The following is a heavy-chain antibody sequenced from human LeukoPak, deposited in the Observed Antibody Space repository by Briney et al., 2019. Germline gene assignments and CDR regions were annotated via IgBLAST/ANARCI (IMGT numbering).Heavy chain of an antibody. CDR1: GFTFSSYS. Sequence: GGSLRLSCAASGFTFSSYSMNWVRQAPGKGLEWVSSISSSSSYIYYADSVKGRFTISRDNAKNSLHLQMNSLRAEDTAVYYCARGLDHYDSVGYYGYWGQGTLVTVSS. V-gene: IGHV3-21*04. CDR2: ISSSSSYI. CDR3: ARGLDHYDSVGYYGY. J-gene: IGHJ4*02. D-gene: IGHD3-22*01.